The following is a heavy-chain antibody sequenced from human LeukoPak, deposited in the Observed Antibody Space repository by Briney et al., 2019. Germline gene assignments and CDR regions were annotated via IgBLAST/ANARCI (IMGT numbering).Heavy chain of an antibody. D-gene: IGHD5-18*01. J-gene: IGHJ4*02. V-gene: IGHV1-2*02. CDR2: INPNSGGT. CDR1: GYTFTGYY. Sequence: ASVKVSCKASGYTFTGYYVHWVRQAPGQGLEWMGWINPNSGGTNYAQKFQGRVTMTRDTSISTAYMELSRLRSDDTAVYYCARGYSYGYQHFVYWGQGTLVTVSS. CDR3: ARGYSYGYQHFVY.